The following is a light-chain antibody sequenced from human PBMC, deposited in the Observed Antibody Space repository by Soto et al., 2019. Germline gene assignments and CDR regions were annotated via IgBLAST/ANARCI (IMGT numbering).Light chain of an antibody. V-gene: IGKV3-15*01. CDR3: QQYGNSAPIT. J-gene: IGKJ5*01. CDR2: GAS. Sequence: EIVLTQSPATLSLSPGERATLSCRASQSISNYLAWYQQKPGQAPRLLIYGASTRATGIPARFSGSGSGTEFTLTISSLQSEDFALYYCQQYGNSAPITFGQGTRLEIK. CDR1: QSISNY.